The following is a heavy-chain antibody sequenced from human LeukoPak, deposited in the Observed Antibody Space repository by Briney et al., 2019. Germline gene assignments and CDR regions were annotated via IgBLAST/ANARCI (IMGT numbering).Heavy chain of an antibody. CDR3: AKHRTERSSDFDY. CDR1: GFTFSSYG. Sequence: GGSLRLSCAASGFTFSSYGMHWVRQAPGKGLEWVAVISYDGSNKYYADSVKGRFTISRDNSKNTLYLQMSSLRVEDTAVYFCAKHRTERSSDFDYWAQGTLVTVSS. J-gene: IGHJ4*02. D-gene: IGHD1-1*01. V-gene: IGHV3-30*18. CDR2: ISYDGSNK.